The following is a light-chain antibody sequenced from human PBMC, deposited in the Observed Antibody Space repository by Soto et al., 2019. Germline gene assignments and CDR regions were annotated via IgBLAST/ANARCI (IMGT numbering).Light chain of an antibody. V-gene: IGKV1-5*01. Sequence: DIQMTQSPSTLSASVGDRVTITCRASQSISVCLAWYQQKSGKAPKLLIYDASSLESGVPSRFSGSGSGTEFTLTITSLQPDDFATYYCQQYNTYSLTFGGGTKVDIK. CDR1: QSISVC. CDR2: DAS. J-gene: IGKJ4*01. CDR3: QQYNTYSLT.